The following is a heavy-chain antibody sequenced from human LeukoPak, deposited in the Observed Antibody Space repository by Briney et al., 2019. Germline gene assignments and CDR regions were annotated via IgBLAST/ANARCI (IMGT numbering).Heavy chain of an antibody. CDR2: ITDSSSSM. CDR1: GYTFSSYE. V-gene: IGHV3-21*04. Sequence: GGSLRLSCAASGYTFSSYEMNWVREAPGKGLEWVSSITDSSSSMYYADSVRGRFTISRDNAKNSLYLQMNSLRAEDTAFYYCAINGGGDSGYGNFDYWGQGTLVTVSS. J-gene: IGHJ4*02. CDR3: AINGGGDSGYGNFDY. D-gene: IGHD5-12*01.